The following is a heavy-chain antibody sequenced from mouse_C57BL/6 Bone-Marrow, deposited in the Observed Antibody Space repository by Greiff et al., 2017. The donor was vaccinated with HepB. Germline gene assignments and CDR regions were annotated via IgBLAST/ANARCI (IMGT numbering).Heavy chain of an antibody. J-gene: IGHJ2*01. D-gene: IGHD1-1*01. V-gene: IGHV5-17*01. CDR3: ATITTVVAPGV. Sequence: EVKLVESGGGLVKPGGSLKLSCAASGFTFSDYGMHWVRQSPEKGLEWVAYISSGSSTIYYADTVKGRFTISRDNAKNTLFLQMTSLRSEDTAMYYCATITTVVAPGVWGKGTTLTVSS. CDR2: ISSGSSTI. CDR1: GFTFSDYG.